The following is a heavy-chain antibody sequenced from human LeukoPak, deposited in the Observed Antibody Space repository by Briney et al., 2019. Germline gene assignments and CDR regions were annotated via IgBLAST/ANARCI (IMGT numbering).Heavy chain of an antibody. V-gene: IGHV3-23*01. CDR2: ISTSGGST. CDR1: GFTFSNYA. D-gene: IGHD3-3*01. J-gene: IGHJ4*02. CDR3: AASPSFWSDYAY. Sequence: GGSLRLSCAASGFTFSNYAMSWVRQAPGKGLEWVSTISTSGGSTYYADSVKGRFTISRDNSKNTLYLQMNSLRAEDTAVCYCAASPSFWSDYAYWGQGTLVTVSS.